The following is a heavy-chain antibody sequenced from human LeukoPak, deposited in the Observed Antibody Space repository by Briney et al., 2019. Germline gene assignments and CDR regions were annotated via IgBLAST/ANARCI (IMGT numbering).Heavy chain of an antibody. CDR2: ISGSGGST. J-gene: IGHJ4*02. CDR3: AKDRGIVGAIQYYSDY. Sequence: GGSLRLSCAASGFTFSSYGMSWVRQAPGKGLEWVSAISGSGGSTYYADSVKGRFTISRDNSKNTLYLQMNSLRAEDTAVYYCAKDRGIVGAIQYYSDYWGQGTLVTVSS. CDR1: GFTFSSYG. D-gene: IGHD1-26*01. V-gene: IGHV3-23*01.